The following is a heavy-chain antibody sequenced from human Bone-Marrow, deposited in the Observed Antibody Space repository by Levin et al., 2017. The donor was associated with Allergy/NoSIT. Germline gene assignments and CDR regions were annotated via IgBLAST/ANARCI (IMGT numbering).Heavy chain of an antibody. D-gene: IGHD4-17*01. CDR1: ELTFDNHG. J-gene: IGHJ4*02. CDR3: ARAAGNYRDDFDS. Sequence: GGSLRLSCVGSELTFDNHGIHWVRQAPGKGLEWVSVVGYDGDTEHYADSVKGRFPVSRDSSKNTVYLQMSSLRPEDTALYYCARAAGNYRDDFDSWGRGIVVTVSS. CDR2: VGYDGDTE. V-gene: IGHV3-30*03.